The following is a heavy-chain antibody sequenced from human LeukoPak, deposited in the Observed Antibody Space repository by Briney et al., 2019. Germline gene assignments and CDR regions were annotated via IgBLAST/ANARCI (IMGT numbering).Heavy chain of an antibody. V-gene: IGHV3-33*01. CDR1: GFTFSSYG. J-gene: IGHJ4*02. D-gene: IGHD3-10*01. CDR2: IWYDGSNK. CDR3: ARDTEGSGSYYQFDY. Sequence: GRSLRPSCVASGFTFSSYGMHWVRQAPGKGLEWVAVIWYDGSNKYYADSVKGRFTISRDNSKNTLYLQMNSLRAEDTAVYYCARDTEGSGSYYQFDYWGQGTLVTVSS.